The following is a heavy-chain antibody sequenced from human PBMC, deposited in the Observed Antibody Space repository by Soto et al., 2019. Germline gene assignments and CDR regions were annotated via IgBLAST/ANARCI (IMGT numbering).Heavy chain of an antibody. CDR3: TSRGVRLGELSLYPESFDY. D-gene: IGHD3-16*02. V-gene: IGHV3-49*04. J-gene: IGHJ4*02. CDR1: GFTFGDYA. Sequence: GGSLRLSCTASGFTFGDYAMSWVRQAPGKGLEWVGFIRSKAYGGTTEYAASVKGRFTISRDDSKSIAYLQMNSLKTEDTAVYYCTSRGVRLGELSLYPESFDYWGQGTLVTVSA. CDR2: IRSKAYGGTT.